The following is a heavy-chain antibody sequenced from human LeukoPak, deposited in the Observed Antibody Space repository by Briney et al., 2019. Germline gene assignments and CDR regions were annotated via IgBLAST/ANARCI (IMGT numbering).Heavy chain of an antibody. CDR1: GGSISSYY. D-gene: IGHD4-23*01. Sequence: SETLSLTCTVSGGSISSYYWNWIRQPAGKGLEYIGRTYTGGSTNYNPSLKSRVTMSVDTSKNQFSLKLSSVTAADTAAYYCVGGTYYGGDYWGQGTLVTVSS. CDR2: TYTGGST. CDR3: VGGTYYGGDY. V-gene: IGHV4-4*07. J-gene: IGHJ4*02.